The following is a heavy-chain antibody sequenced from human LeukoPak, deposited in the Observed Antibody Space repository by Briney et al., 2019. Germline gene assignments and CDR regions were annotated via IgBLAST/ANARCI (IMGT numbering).Heavy chain of an antibody. V-gene: IGHV3-23*01. CDR2: ITGSGGST. D-gene: IGHD5-18*01. J-gene: IGHJ4*02. CDR1: GFTFSSYG. Sequence: PGGSLRLSCAASGFTFSSYGMTWVRQAPGKGLEWVSAITGSGGSTYYADSVRGRFTISRDNSKNTLFLQLDSLRVEDTAVYYCAKEDPAIILGIDYWGQGALVIVSS. CDR3: AKEDPAIILGIDY.